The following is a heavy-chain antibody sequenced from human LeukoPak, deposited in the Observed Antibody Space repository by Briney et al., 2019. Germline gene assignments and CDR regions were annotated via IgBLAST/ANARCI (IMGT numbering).Heavy chain of an antibody. CDR3: ARGYSGAYFDF. V-gene: IGHV1-2*06. D-gene: IGHD5-12*01. CDR2: INPNSGVT. Sequence: ASVKVSCKTSGYTFTVYYIHWVRQAPGQGLEWMGRINPNSGVTNYAQKFQGRVTMTRDTSITTAYMELSRLRSDDTAVYYCARGYSGAYFDFWALGTLVTVSS. CDR1: GYTFTVYY. J-gene: IGHJ4*02.